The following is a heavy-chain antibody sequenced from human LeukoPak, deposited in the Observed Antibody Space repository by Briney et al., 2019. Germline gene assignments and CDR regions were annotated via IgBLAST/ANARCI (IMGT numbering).Heavy chain of an antibody. J-gene: IGHJ4*02. CDR1: GFSFSNYW. V-gene: IGHV3-74*01. CDR2: INSDGSWT. D-gene: IGHD2-2*01. Sequence: GGSLRLSCAASGFSFSNYWMHWVRQAPGKGLVWVSHINSDGSWTSYADSVKGRFTISKDNAKNTVYLQMNNLRAEDTAVYYCVSFYETYWGRGTLVTVSS. CDR3: VSFYETY.